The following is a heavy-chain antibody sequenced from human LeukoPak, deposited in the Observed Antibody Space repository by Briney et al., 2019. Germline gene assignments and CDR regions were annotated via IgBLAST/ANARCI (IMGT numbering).Heavy chain of an antibody. V-gene: IGHV4-59*12. CDR2: IYYSGST. CDR3: ARRAPWNWFDP. J-gene: IGHJ5*02. Sequence: TSETLSLTCTVSGGSISSYYWSWIRQPPGKGLEWIGYIYYSGSTNYNPSLKSRVTISVDTSKNQFSLKLSSVTAADTAVYYCARRAPWNWFDPWGQGTLVTVSS. CDR1: GGSISSYY.